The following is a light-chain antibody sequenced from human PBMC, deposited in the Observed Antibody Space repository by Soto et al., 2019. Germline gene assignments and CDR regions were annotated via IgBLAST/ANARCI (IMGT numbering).Light chain of an antibody. V-gene: IGKV3-15*01. CDR2: RTS. CDR3: QQYNNWPRAT. Sequence: IVMTQSPATLSVSPGERATLSCSASQSIISNLACYQQKPGQAPRLLMFRTSSRATGFPARFSGSGSGTEFNLTISSLQSEDFGVYYCQQYNNWPRATFGGGTKVDIK. CDR1: QSIISN. J-gene: IGKJ4*01.